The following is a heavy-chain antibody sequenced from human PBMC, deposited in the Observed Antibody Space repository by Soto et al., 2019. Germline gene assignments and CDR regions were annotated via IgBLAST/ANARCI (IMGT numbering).Heavy chain of an antibody. CDR2: IIPIFGTP. D-gene: IGHD5-18*01. CDR1: GGTFSNNA. Sequence: QVQLVQSGAELKKPGSSVNVSCKASGGTFSNNAIIWVRQAPGQGLEWMGGIIPIFGTPRYAQNFQGRLTITADESSSTAYMQLNILRSEDTAVYYCASPAEPLDTAMLKGLAHWGQGSLVTVSS. J-gene: IGHJ4*02. CDR3: ASPAEPLDTAMLKGLAH. V-gene: IGHV1-69*01.